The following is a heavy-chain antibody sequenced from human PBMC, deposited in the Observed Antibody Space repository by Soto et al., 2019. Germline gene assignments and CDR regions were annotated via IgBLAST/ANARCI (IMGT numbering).Heavy chain of an antibody. D-gene: IGHD3-16*01. V-gene: IGHV3-23*01. J-gene: IGHJ4*02. Sequence: SLRLSCAASGFTFSSYAMSWVRQAPGKGLEWVSTISGSGDSTYYADSVKGRFTISRDNSKNTLYLQMNSLRADDTAVYYCAKRFHYYFDYWGQGTLVTVSS. CDR1: GFTFSSYA. CDR3: AKRFHYYFDY. CDR2: ISGSGDST.